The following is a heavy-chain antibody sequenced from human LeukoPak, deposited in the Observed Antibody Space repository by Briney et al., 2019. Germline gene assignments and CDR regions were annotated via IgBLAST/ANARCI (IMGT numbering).Heavy chain of an antibody. Sequence: KSGGSLRLSCAASGFTFSSYSMNWVRQAPGKGLEWVSSISSSSCYIYYADSVKGRFTISRDNAKNSLYLQMNSLRAEDTAVYYCARAGDSGSYYREGYWGQGTLVTVSS. D-gene: IGHD3-10*01. CDR1: GFTFSSYS. V-gene: IGHV3-21*01. CDR3: ARAGDSGSYYREGY. J-gene: IGHJ4*02. CDR2: ISSSSCYI.